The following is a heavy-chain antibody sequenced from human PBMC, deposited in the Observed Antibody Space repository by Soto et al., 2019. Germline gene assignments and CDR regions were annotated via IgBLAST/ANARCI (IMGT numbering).Heavy chain of an antibody. Sequence: TLSLTCTVSGGSISSGGYYWSWIRQHPGKGLEWIGYIYYSGSTYYNPSLKSRVTISVDTSKNQFSLKLSSVTAADTAVYYCARDGSRPGGMDVWGQWTTVTVSS. CDR2: IYYSGST. CDR1: GGSISSGGYY. V-gene: IGHV4-31*03. J-gene: IGHJ6*02. CDR3: ARDGSRPGGMDV. D-gene: IGHD3-10*01.